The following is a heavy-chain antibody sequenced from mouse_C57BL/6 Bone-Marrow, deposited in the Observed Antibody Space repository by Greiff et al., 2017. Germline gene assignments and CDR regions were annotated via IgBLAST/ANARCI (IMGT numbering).Heavy chain of an antibody. J-gene: IGHJ3*01. V-gene: IGHV7-1*01. CDR3: ARDGDSSGFFAY. Sequence: EVKLMESGGGLVQSGRSLRLSCATSGFTFSDFYMEWVRQAPGKGLEWIAASRNKANDYTTEYSASVKGRFIVSRDTSQSILYLQMNALRAEDTAIYYCARDGDSSGFFAYWGQGTLVTVSA. CDR1: GFTFSDFY. D-gene: IGHD3-2*02. CDR2: SRNKANDYTT.